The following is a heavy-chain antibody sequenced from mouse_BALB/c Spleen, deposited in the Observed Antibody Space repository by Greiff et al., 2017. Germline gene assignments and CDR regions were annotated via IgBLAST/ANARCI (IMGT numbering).Heavy chain of an antibody. D-gene: IGHD2-1*01. CDR2: IRNKANGYTT. Sequence: EVQRVESGGGLVQPGGSLRLSCATSGFTFTDYYMSWVRQPPGKALEWLGFIRNKANGYTTEYSASVKGRFTISRDNSQSILYLQMNTLRAEDSATYYCARDRDGNYEDYAMDYWGQGTSVTVSS. CDR3: ARDRDGNYEDYAMDY. V-gene: IGHV7-3*02. J-gene: IGHJ4*01. CDR1: GFTFTDYY.